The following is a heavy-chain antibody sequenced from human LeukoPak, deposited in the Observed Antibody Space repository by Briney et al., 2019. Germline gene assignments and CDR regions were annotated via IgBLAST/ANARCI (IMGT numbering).Heavy chain of an antibody. Sequence: GGSLRLSCAASGFTFSSNYMSWVRQAPGKGLEWVSVIYSGGSTYYADSVKGRFTISRDNSKNTLYLQMNSLRAEDTAVYYCARDLNGAGYFDYWGQGTLVTVSS. V-gene: IGHV3-53*01. CDR2: IYSGGST. D-gene: IGHD2-8*01. CDR3: ARDLNGAGYFDY. CDR1: GFTFSSNY. J-gene: IGHJ4*02.